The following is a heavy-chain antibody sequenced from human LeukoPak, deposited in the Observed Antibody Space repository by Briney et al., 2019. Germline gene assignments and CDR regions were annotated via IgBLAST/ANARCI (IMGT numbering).Heavy chain of an antibody. V-gene: IGHV1-24*01. Sequence: ASVKVSCKVSGYTLTGLSMHWVRQAPGKGLEWMGGFDPEDGETIYAQKFQGRVTMTEDTSTDTAYMELSSLRPEDTAVYYCATRGGHDYGDYVDRVYFGYWGQGTLVTVSS. D-gene: IGHD4-17*01. CDR2: FDPEDGET. J-gene: IGHJ4*02. CDR1: GYTLTGLS. CDR3: ATRGGHDYGDYVDRVYFGY.